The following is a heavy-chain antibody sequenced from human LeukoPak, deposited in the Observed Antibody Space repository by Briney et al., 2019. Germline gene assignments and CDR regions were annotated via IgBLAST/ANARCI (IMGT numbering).Heavy chain of an antibody. CDR2: IYAEAST. V-gene: IGHV3-53*01. CDR1: GFTVSSSY. D-gene: IGHD3-10*01. CDR3: ARGVVGIIPLDF. Sequence: PGGSLRLSCVASGFTVSSSYMSWVRQAPGKGLEWVSLIYAEASTYYADSVKGRFTISRDNSKNTLYLQMNSLRAEDTAIYYCARGVVGIIPLDFWGQGTLATVSS. J-gene: IGHJ4*02.